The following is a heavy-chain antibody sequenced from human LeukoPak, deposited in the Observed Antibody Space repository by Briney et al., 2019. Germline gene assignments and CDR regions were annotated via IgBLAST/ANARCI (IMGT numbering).Heavy chain of an antibody. J-gene: IGHJ4*02. V-gene: IGHV1-46*03. CDR2: INPSRGST. D-gene: IGHD2-15*01. CDR3: ASGGGIYYFDY. CDR1: GYTFTSYY. Sequence: ASVKVSCKASGYTFTSYYMHWVRQAPGQGLEWMGIINPSRGSTSYAQKFQGRVTMTRDTSTSTVYMELSSLRSEDTAVYYCASGGGIYYFDYWGQGTLVTVSS.